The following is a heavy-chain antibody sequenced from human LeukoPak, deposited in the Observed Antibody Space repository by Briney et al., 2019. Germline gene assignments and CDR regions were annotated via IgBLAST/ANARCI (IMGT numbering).Heavy chain of an antibody. CDR3: ARYDYYDNSARFDI. D-gene: IGHD3-22*01. V-gene: IGHV4-61*02. J-gene: IGHJ3*02. CDR1: GGSISSGGYY. CDR2: FYTSGST. Sequence: SETLSLTCTVSGGSISSGGYYWSWIRQPAGKGLEWIGRFYTSGSTNYSPSLKSRVTISVDTSKNQFSLKLNSVTAADTAVYYCARYDYYDNSARFDIWGQGTMVTVSS.